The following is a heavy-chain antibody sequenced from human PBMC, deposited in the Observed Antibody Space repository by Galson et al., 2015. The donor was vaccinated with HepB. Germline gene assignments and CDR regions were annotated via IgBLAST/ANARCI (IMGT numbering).Heavy chain of an antibody. J-gene: IGHJ3*02. Sequence: SLRLSCAASGFTFSSYAMHWVRQAPGKGLEWVAVISYDGSNKYYADSVKGRFTISRDNSKNTLYLQMNSLRAEDTAVYYCAAETTVTTLDIWGQGTMVTVSS. V-gene: IGHV3-30*04. D-gene: IGHD4-17*01. CDR3: AAETTVTTLDI. CDR2: ISYDGSNK. CDR1: GFTFSSYA.